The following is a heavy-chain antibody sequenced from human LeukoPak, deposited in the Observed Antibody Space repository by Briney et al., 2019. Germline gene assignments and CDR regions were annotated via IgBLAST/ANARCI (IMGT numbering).Heavy chain of an antibody. J-gene: IGHJ6*02. D-gene: IGHD6-19*01. CDR1: GFTFSSYA. V-gene: IGHV3-23*01. CDR3: AKAGSSGWYYYYYGMDV. Sequence: PGRSLRLSCAASGFTFSSYAMSWVRQAPGKGLEWVSAISGSGGSTYYADSVKGRFTISRDNSKNTLYLQMNSLRAEDTAVYYCAKAGSSGWYYYYYGMDVWGQGTTVTVSS. CDR2: ISGSGGST.